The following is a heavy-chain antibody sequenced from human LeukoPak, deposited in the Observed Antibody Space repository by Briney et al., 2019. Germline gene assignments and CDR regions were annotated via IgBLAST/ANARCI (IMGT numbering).Heavy chain of an antibody. CDR2: IYYSGST. J-gene: IGHJ6*03. Sequence: SETLSLTCTVSGGSISSSSYYWGWIRQPPGKGLEWIGSIYYSGSTYYNPSLKSRVTISVDTSKNQFSLKLSSVTAADTAVYYCARAPASSSSYYYYYMDVWSKGTTVTVSS. D-gene: IGHD6-6*01. CDR3: ARAPASSSSYYYYYMDV. CDR1: GGSISSSSYY. V-gene: IGHV4-39*01.